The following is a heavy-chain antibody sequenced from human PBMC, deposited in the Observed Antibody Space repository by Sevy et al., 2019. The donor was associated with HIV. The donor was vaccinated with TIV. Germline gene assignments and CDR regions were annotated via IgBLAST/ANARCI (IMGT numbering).Heavy chain of an antibody. CDR3: ARALSGWYSPYYFDY. D-gene: IGHD6-19*01. CDR2: IKQDGSEK. V-gene: IGHV3-7*01. J-gene: IGHJ4*02. Sequence: GGSMRLSCAASGFTFSSYWMSWVRQAPGKGLEWVANIKQDGSEKYYVYSVKGRFTISRDNAKNSLYLQMNSLRAEDTAVYYCARALSGWYSPYYFDYWGQGTLVTVSS. CDR1: GFTFSSYW.